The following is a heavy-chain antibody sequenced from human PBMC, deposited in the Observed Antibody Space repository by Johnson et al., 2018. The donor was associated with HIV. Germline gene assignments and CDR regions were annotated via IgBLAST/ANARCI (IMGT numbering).Heavy chain of an antibody. V-gene: IGHV3-66*01. CDR3: ARDTSIAAARAFDI. Sequence: MQLVESGGGVVQPGRSLRLSCAASGFTFSSYAMHWVRQAPGKGLEWVSVIYSGGSTYYADSVRGRFTISRDNSRNTLYLQMNSLRAEDTAVYYCARDTSIAAARAFDIWGQGTMVTVSS. J-gene: IGHJ3*02. CDR1: GFTFSSYA. CDR2: IYSGGST. D-gene: IGHD6-6*01.